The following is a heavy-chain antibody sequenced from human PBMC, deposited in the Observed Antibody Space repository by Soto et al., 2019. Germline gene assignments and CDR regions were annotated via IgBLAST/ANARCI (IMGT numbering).Heavy chain of an antibody. V-gene: IGHV3-15*01. CDR2: IKSKTDGGTT. J-gene: IGHJ3*02. D-gene: IGHD2-2*01. CDR3: TTDARGAHVVVPAADAFDI. CDR1: GFTFSNAW. Sequence: GGSLRLSCAASGFTFSNAWMSWVRQAPGKGLEWVGRIKSKTDGGTTDYAAPVKGRFTISRDDSKNTLYLQMNSLKTEDTAVYYCTTDARGAHVVVPAADAFDIWGQGTMVTVS.